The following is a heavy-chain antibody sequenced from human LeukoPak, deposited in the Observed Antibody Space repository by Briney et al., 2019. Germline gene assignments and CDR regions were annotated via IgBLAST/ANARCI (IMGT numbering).Heavy chain of an antibody. CDR3: AKGYYDSSGYYDY. CDR1: GFTFSSYA. V-gene: IGHV3-23*01. D-gene: IGHD3-22*01. Sequence: GGSLRLSCAASGFTFSSYAMSWVRQAPGKGLEWVSASSGSGGSTYYADSVKGRFTISRDNSKNTLYLQMNSLRAEDTAVYYCAKGYYDSSGYYDYWGQGTLVTVSS. J-gene: IGHJ4*02. CDR2: SSGSGGST.